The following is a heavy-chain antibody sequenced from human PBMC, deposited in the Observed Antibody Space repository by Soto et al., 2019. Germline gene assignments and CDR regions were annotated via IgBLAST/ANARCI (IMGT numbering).Heavy chain of an antibody. CDR1: GGSISSYY. J-gene: IGHJ4*02. D-gene: IGHD2-15*01. V-gene: IGHV4-59*01. CDR2: IYYSGST. Sequence: QVQLQESGPGLVKPSETLSLTCTVSGGSISSYYWSWIRQPPGKGLEWIGYIYYSGSTNYNPSLKSRVTISVDTSKSQFSLKLSSVTAADTAVYYCARRSERALYYFDYWGQGTLVTVSS. CDR3: ARRSERALYYFDY.